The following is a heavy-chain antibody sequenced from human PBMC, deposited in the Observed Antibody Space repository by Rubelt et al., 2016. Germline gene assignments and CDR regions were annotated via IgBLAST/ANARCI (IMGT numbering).Heavy chain of an antibody. CDR2: ISAYNGNT. CDR1: GYTFTSYG. J-gene: IGHJ4*02. Sequence: QVQLVQSGAEVKKPGASVKVSCKASGYTFTSYGISWVRQAPGQGLEWMGWISAYNGNTNDEWRFRGRVTMTTYTSTGTAYMELRSLRSDDTAVYYFARDRLEWLLKTPFDYWGQGTLVTVSS. CDR3: ARDRLEWLLKTPFDY. V-gene: IGHV1-18*01. D-gene: IGHD3-3*01.